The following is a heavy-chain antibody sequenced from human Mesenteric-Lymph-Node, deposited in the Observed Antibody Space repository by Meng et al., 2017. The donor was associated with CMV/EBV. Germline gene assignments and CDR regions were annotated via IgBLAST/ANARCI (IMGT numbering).Heavy chain of an antibody. CDR3: GRDLVAAALDY. V-gene: IGHV1-2*06. J-gene: IGHJ4*02. CDR1: GYTFTGYY. D-gene: IGHD2-2*01. CDR2: INANSGDT. Sequence: CKASGYTFTGYYIPWVRQAPGQGLEWMGRINANSGDTNYAQNFQGRVTMTRDTSSSITYMELRSLRSDDTAIYYCGRDLVAAALDYWGQGALVTVSS.